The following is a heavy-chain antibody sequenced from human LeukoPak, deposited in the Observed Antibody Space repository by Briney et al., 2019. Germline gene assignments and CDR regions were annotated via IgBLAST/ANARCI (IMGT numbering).Heavy chain of an antibody. J-gene: IGHJ3*02. Sequence: GASVKVFCKASGYTLSSYGISWVRQAPGQGLEWVGWISAYNGNPKYAQTVQGRVTMTTDTSTSTAYMELRSLRSDDTAMYYCARVGKGGAVGAADAFDIWGQGTMVTVSS. V-gene: IGHV1-18*01. CDR3: ARVGKGGAVGAADAFDI. D-gene: IGHD1-26*01. CDR2: ISAYNGNP. CDR1: GYTLSSYG.